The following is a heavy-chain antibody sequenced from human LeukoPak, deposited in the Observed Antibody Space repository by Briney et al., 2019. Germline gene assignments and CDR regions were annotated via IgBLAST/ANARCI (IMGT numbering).Heavy chain of an antibody. J-gene: IGHJ4*02. CDR3: ARVFEIVVIPALMGLDY. D-gene: IGHD2-2*01. V-gene: IGHV3-48*03. CDR2: FSSSGATI. CDR1: GFTFSSYD. Sequence: GGSLRLSCVASGFTFSSYDMNWVRQAPGKGLERISYFSSSGATIYYAGSVTGRFTISRDNTTNSLYLQMNSLRAEDTAVYYCARVFEIVVIPALMGLDYWGQGTLVTVSS.